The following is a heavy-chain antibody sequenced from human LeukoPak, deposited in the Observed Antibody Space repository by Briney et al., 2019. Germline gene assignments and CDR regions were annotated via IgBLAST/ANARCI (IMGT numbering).Heavy chain of an antibody. D-gene: IGHD3-10*01. CDR2: IYYSGST. J-gene: IGHJ6*03. CDR3: ARLLWFGETDYYYSYMDV. Sequence: PTETLSLTCTVSGGPISSYYWSWIRQPPGKGLEWIGYIYYSGSTNYNPSLKSRVTISVDTSKNQFSLKLSSVTAADTAVYYCARLLWFGETDYYYSYMDVWGKGTTVTVSS. CDR1: GGPISSYY. V-gene: IGHV4-59*01.